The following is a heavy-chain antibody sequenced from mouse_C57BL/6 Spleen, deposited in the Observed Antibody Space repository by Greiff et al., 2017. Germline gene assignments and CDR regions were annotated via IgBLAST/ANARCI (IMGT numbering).Heavy chain of an antibody. V-gene: IGHV1-64*01. CDR3: RSLIDYYGSSRAGVDY. J-gene: IGHJ2*01. Sequence: QVQLQQPGAELVKPGASVKLSCKASGYTFTSYWMHWVKQRPGQGLEWIGMIHPNSGSTNYNEKFKSKAILTVDKSSSTAYMQLSSLTSEDSAVYYCRSLIDYYGSSRAGVDYWGQGTTLTVSS. CDR2: IHPNSGST. CDR1: GYTFTSYW. D-gene: IGHD1-1*01.